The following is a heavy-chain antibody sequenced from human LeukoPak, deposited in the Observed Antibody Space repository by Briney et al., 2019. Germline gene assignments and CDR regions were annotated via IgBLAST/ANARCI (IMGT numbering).Heavy chain of an antibody. D-gene: IGHD3-22*01. CDR2: IYHSGST. CDR1: GGSISSSNW. Sequence: SETLSLTCAVSGGSISSSNWWSWVRPPPGKGLEWIGEIYHSGSTNYNPSLKSRVTISVDKSKNQFSLKLSSVTAADTAVYYCASQSIYYDSSGSTIDYWGQGTLVTVSS. CDR3: ASQSIYYDSSGSTIDY. V-gene: IGHV4-4*02. J-gene: IGHJ4*02.